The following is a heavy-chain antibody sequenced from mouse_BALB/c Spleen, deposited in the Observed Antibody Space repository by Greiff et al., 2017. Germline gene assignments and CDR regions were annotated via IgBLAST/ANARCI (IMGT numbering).Heavy chain of an antibody. CDR1: GFTFSSYA. J-gene: IGHJ4*01. CDR2: ISSGGSYT. CDR3: ARHEDYDAMDY. Sequence: EVKLMESGGGLVKPGGSLKLSCAASGFTFSSYAMSWVRQTPEKRLEWVATISSGGSYTYYPDSVKGRFTISRDNAKNTLYLQMSSLRSEDTAMYYCARHEDYDAMDYWGQGTSVTVSS. V-gene: IGHV5-9-3*01.